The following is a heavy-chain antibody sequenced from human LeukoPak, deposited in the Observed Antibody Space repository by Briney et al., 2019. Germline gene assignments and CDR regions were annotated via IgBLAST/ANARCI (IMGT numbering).Heavy chain of an antibody. V-gene: IGHV3-73*01. J-gene: IGHJ4*02. CDR2: IRSKANSYAT. CDR1: GFTFRGSA. D-gene: IGHD4-17*01. CDR3: TRDYGVLFDY. Sequence: GGSLRLSCAASGFTFRGSAIHWVRQASGKGLEWVGRIRSKANSYATASAASVKGRFTISKDDSKNTAYLQMSSLKTEDTAVYYCTRDYGVLFDYWGQGTLVTVSS.